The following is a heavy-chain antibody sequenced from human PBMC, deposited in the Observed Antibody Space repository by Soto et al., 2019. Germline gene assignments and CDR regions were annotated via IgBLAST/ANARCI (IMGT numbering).Heavy chain of an antibody. D-gene: IGHD3-10*01. J-gene: IGHJ6*02. CDR1: GYSFTNYW. Sequence: GESLKISCQGSGYSFTNYWVGWVRQIPGRGLEWMGIIHPGDSDTRYSPFFQGQVTISADKSISTAYLQWSSLKASDTAMYYCARVTMVRGVRVYYYGMDVWGQGTTVTVSS. CDR2: IHPGDSDT. CDR3: ARVTMVRGVRVYYYGMDV. V-gene: IGHV5-51*01.